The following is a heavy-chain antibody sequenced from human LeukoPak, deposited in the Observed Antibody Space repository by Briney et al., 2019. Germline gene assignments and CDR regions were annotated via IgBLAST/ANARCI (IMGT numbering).Heavy chain of an antibody. V-gene: IGHV1-2*02. CDR3: ARGDCSSTSCYDWFDP. CDR2: INPNSGGT. D-gene: IGHD2-2*01. Sequence: VASVKVSCKASGYTFTGYYMHWVRQAPGQGLEWMGWINPNSGGTNYAQKFQGGVTMTRDTSISTAYMELSRLRSDDTAVYYCARGDCSSTSCYDWFDPWGQGTLVTVSS. J-gene: IGHJ5*02. CDR1: GYTFTGYY.